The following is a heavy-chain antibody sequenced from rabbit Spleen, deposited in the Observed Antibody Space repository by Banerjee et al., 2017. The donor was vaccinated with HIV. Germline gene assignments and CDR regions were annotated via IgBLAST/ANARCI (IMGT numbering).Heavy chain of an antibody. CDR2: INIVTGKS. Sequence: QEQLVESGGGLVQPGGSLKLSCKASGFDFSSYSMSWVRQAPGKGLEWIACINIVTGKSVYASWAKGRFIMSRTSSTTVTLQMTSLTAADTATYFCARDLVAVIGWNFNLWGPGTLVTVS. CDR3: ARDLVAVIGWNFNL. V-gene: IGHV1S45*01. J-gene: IGHJ4*01. D-gene: IGHD1-1*01. CDR1: GFDFSSYS.